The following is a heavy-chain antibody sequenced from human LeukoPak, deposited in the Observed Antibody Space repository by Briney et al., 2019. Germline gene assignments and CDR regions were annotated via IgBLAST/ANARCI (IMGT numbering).Heavy chain of an antibody. Sequence: SQTLSLTCAVSGVSISSGGYSWSWIRQPPGKGLEWIGYIYHSGSTYYNPSLKSRVSMSVDTSKNQFSLQLSSVTAADTAVFYCARENSGSYREFDYWGQGTLVTVSS. CDR2: IYHSGST. J-gene: IGHJ4*02. CDR1: GVSISSGGYS. CDR3: ARENSGSYREFDY. D-gene: IGHD1-26*01. V-gene: IGHV4-30-2*01.